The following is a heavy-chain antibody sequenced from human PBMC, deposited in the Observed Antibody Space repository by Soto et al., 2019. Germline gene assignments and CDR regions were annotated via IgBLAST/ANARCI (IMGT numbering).Heavy chain of an antibody. J-gene: IGHJ5*02. V-gene: IGHV6-1*01. D-gene: IGHD2-15*01. Sequence: KQSQTLSLTCAISGDSVSSNSAAWNWIRQSPSRGLEWLGRTYYRSKWYNDYAVSVKSRITINPDTSKNQFSLQLNSVTPEDTAVYYCARDRCSGGSCPQRFDPWGQGTLVTVSS. CDR1: GDSVSSNSAA. CDR2: TYYRSKWYN. CDR3: ARDRCSGGSCPQRFDP.